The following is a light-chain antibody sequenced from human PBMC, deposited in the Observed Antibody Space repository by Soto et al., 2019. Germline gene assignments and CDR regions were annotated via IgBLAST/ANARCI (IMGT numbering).Light chain of an antibody. CDR3: QQYGSSLLT. CDR2: GAS. Sequence: IVMTQSPVTLSVSPGERVTLSCRASQSVGGNLAWYQQRPGQAPRLLIYGASSRATGIPDRFSGSGSGTDFTLTISRLEREDVAVYYCQQYGSSLLTFGGGTKVDIK. J-gene: IGKJ4*01. V-gene: IGKV3-20*01. CDR1: QSVGGN.